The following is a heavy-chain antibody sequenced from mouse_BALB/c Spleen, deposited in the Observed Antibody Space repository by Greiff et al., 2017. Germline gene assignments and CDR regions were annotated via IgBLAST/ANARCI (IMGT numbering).Heavy chain of an antibody. CDR1: GFTFSSYA. CDR3: ARDWDGDY. D-gene: IGHD4-1*01. V-gene: IGHV5-6-5*01. CDR2: ISSGGST. J-gene: IGHJ2*01. Sequence: EVQLVESGGGLVKPGGSLKLSCAASGFTFSSYAMSWVRQTPEKRLEWVASISSGGSTYYPDSVKGRFTISRDNARNILYLQMSSLRSEDTAMYYCARDWDGDYWGQGTTLTVSS.